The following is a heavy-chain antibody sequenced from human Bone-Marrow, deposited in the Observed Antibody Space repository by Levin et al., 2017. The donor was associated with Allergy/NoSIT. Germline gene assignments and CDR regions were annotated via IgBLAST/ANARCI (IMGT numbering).Heavy chain of an antibody. D-gene: IGHD3-16*02. Sequence: SQTLSLTCAISGDRVTNTNVAWNWIRQSPARGLEWLGKTRYRSKWSNDYAPSVKSRIIISPDTSKNQFSLQLNSVTPEDTAMYYCARDEAYRFDYWGQGTLVTVSS. CDR1: GDRVTNTNVA. J-gene: IGHJ4*02. V-gene: IGHV6-1*01. CDR3: ARDEAYRFDY. CDR2: TRYRSKWSN.